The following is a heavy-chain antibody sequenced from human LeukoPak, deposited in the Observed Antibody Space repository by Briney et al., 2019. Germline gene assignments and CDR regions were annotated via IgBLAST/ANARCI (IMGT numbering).Heavy chain of an antibody. V-gene: IGHV3-30*18. CDR1: GFNFNTYG. D-gene: IGHD3-10*02. Sequence: GGSLRLSCAASGFNFNTYGIHWVRQTPGKGLEWVALISYDGTKKWYADSVTGRFTISRDNSKNTLFLQMDSLRAEDTAVYYYAELGITMIGGVWGKGTTVTISS. J-gene: IGHJ6*04. CDR2: ISYDGTKK. CDR3: AELGITMIGGV.